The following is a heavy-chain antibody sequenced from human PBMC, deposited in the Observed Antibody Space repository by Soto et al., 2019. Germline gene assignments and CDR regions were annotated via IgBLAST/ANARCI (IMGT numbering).Heavy chain of an antibody. V-gene: IGHV4-59*01. D-gene: IGHD1-26*01. J-gene: IGHJ4*02. CDR3: ARRYGGNFDY. CDR1: GGSISSYY. Sequence: QVQLQESGPGLVKPSETLSLTCTVSGGSISSYYWRWIRQPPGKGLEWIGYIYYSGSTNYNPSLKSRVTISVDTSKNQFSLKVRSVTAADTAVYYCARRYGGNFDYWGQGTLVTVSS. CDR2: IYYSGST.